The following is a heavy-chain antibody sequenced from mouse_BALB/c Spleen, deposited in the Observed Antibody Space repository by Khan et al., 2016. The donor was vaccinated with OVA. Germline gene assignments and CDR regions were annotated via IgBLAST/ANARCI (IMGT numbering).Heavy chain of an antibody. CDR3: VRSSGYYFDY. D-gene: IGHD3-1*01. V-gene: IGHV10-1*02. Sequence: EVELVESGGGLVQPKGSLKLACAASGFTFNTYAMNWVRQAPGKGLEWVARIRTKSNNYATYYADSVKDRFTISRDDSQTMLYLQMSNLKTEDTAMYYCVRSSGYYFDYWGEGTTLTVSS. CDR1: GFTFNTYA. J-gene: IGHJ2*01. CDR2: IRTKSNNYAT.